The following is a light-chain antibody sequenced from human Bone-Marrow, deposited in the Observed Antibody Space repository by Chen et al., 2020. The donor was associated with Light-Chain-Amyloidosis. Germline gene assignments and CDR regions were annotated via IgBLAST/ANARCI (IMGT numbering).Light chain of an antibody. CDR2: NVT. V-gene: IGLV2-8*01. Sequence: QSALTQPPSASGSPGQSVTISCTGTSSDVGSYDCVSWYRHHPAIAPKLMIYNVTKRPSGVPDRFSASKSGNTASLTVSGLQAEDEADYYCASRAGTYKWLFGGGTRLTVL. CDR1: SSDVGSYDC. J-gene: IGLJ3*02. CDR3: ASRAGTYKWL.